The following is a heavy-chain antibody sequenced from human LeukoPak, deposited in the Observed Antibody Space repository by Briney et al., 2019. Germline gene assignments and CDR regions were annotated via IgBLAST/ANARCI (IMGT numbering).Heavy chain of an antibody. D-gene: IGHD2-15*01. CDR1: GGSISSYY. CDR3: ARVRGYCSGGSCYYYCMDV. CDR2: IYYSGST. Sequence: SETLSLTCTVSGGSISSYYWSWIRQPPGKGLEWIGYIYYSGSTNYNPSLKSRVTISVDTSKNQFSLKLSSVTAADTAVYYCARVRGYCSGGSCYYYCMDVWGKGTTVTISS. J-gene: IGHJ6*03. V-gene: IGHV4-59*01.